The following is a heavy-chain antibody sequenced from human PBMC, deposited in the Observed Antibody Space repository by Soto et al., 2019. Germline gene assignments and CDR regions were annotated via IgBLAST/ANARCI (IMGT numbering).Heavy chain of an antibody. CDR2: IYYSGST. CDR1: VGSISIYY. CDR3: ARSGIAVAGTSVYFDY. J-gene: IGHJ4*02. Sequence: LTCTFSVGSISIYYWSWIRHPPGKGLEWIGYIYYSGSTNYNPSLKSRVTISVDTSKNQFSLKLSSVTAADTAVYYCARSGIAVAGTSVYFDYWGQGALVTVSS. V-gene: IGHV4-59*08. D-gene: IGHD6-19*01.